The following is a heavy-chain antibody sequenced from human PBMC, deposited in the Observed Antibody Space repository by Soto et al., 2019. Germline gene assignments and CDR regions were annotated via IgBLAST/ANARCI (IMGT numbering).Heavy chain of an antibody. CDR2: ISSSSSYI. V-gene: IGHV3-21*01. D-gene: IGHD3-10*01. Sequence: EVQLVESGGGLVKPGGSLRLSCAASGFTFSSYSMNWVRQAPGKGLEWVSSISSSSSYIYYADSVKGRFTISRDNAKNSLYLQMNSLRAEDTAVYYCARAGSGSYYGSGDGMDVWGQGTTVTVSS. CDR3: ARAGSGSYYGSGDGMDV. J-gene: IGHJ6*02. CDR1: GFTFSSYS.